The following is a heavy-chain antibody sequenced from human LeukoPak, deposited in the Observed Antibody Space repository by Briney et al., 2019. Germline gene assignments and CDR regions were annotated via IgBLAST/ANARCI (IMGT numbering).Heavy chain of an antibody. D-gene: IGHD3-10*01. Sequence: ASVKVSCKASGYTFTSYAMNWVRQAPGQGLEWMGWIDTNTGNPTYGQGFTGRFVFSLDTSVSTAYLQISSLKAEDTAVYYCARELCVRGSGSYCPFDYWGQGTLVTVSS. CDR1: GYTFTSYA. CDR3: ARELCVRGSGSYCPFDY. CDR2: IDTNTGNP. V-gene: IGHV7-4-1*02. J-gene: IGHJ4*02.